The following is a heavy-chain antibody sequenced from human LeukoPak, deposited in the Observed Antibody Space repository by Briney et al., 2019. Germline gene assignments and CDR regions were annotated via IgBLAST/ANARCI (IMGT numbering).Heavy chain of an antibody. CDR3: ARERTTIVSGTTIGAY. Sequence: GGSLRLSCSASGFTFRSYEMNWVRQAPGQGLEWISYISGGGDSIYYADSVKGRFTISRDNAENSLFLQMNSLTADDTAVYYCARERTTIVSGTTIGAYWGPGTLVTVSS. CDR1: GFTFRSYE. J-gene: IGHJ4*02. D-gene: IGHD2/OR15-2a*01. V-gene: IGHV3-48*03. CDR2: ISGGGDSI.